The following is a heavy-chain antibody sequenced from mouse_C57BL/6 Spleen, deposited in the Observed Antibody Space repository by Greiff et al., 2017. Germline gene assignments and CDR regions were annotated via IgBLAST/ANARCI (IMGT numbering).Heavy chain of an antibody. V-gene: IGHV1-82*01. CDR3: ARSGIYDGYYWYFDV. Sequence: QVQLQQSGPELVKPGASVKISCKASGYAFSSSWMNWVKQRPGKGLEWIGRIYPGDGDTNYNGKFKGKATLTADKSSSTAYMQLSSLTSEDSAVYFCARSGIYDGYYWYFDVWGTGTTVTVSS. J-gene: IGHJ1*03. D-gene: IGHD2-3*01. CDR2: IYPGDGDT. CDR1: GYAFSSSW.